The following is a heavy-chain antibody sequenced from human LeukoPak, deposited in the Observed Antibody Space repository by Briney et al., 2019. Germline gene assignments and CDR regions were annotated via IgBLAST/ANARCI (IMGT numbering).Heavy chain of an antibody. CDR2: IKPDGSEK. V-gene: IGHV3-7*01. CDR1: GFVFSASY. J-gene: IGHJ5*01. Sequence: GGSLRLSCAASGFVFSASYMSWVRKAPGKGLEWVATIKPDGSEKYHVDSVSGRFTISRDNTNDSQFLQMNSLRVDDTAVYYCVRGGTYWTVSWGQGTLVNVS. CDR3: VRGGTYWTVS.